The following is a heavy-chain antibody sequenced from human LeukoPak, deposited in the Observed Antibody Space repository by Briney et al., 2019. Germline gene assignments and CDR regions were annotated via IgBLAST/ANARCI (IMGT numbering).Heavy chain of an antibody. D-gene: IGHD3-22*01. CDR3: ARAGYYYDSSGDY. J-gene: IGHJ4*02. Sequence: GGSLRLSCAASGFTFSSYWMHWVRQAPGKGLVWVSRINSDGSSTSYADSVKGRFTISRDKDKKTLYMQMNSVRAEDTAVYYCARAGYYYDSSGDYWGQGTLVTVSS. CDR1: GFTFSSYW. V-gene: IGHV3-74*01. CDR2: INSDGSST.